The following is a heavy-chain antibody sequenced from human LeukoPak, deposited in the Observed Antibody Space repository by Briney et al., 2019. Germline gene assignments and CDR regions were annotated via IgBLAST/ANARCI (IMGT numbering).Heavy chain of an antibody. CDR1: GGSFSGYS. CDR3: ARAQSTWVGSSWPEVGYFDY. J-gene: IGHJ4*02. Sequence: SETLSLNCAVYGGSFSGYSWTWIRQPPGKGLEWIGEFNHSGSTNYNPSLKSRVTISVDTSKNQFSLKLTSVTAADTAVYYCARAQSTWVGSSWPEVGYFDYWGQGTLVTVSS. V-gene: IGHV4-34*01. CDR2: FNHSGST. D-gene: IGHD6-13*01.